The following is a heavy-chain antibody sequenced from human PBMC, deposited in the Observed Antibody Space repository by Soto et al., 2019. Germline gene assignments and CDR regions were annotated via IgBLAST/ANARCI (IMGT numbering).Heavy chain of an antibody. CDR3: ARGYSSGWPLDY. Sequence: QVQLQESGPGLVKPSETLSLTCTVSGGSISSYYWSWIRQPPGKGLEWIGYIYYSGSTNYNPSLNSRVTISVDTSKNQFSLKLSSVTAADTAVYYCARGYSSGWPLDYWGQGTLVTVSS. CDR1: GGSISSYY. D-gene: IGHD6-19*01. CDR2: IYYSGST. V-gene: IGHV4-59*01. J-gene: IGHJ4*02.